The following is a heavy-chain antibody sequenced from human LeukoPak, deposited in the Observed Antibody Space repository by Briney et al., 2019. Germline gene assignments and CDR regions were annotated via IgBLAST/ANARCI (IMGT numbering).Heavy chain of an antibody. V-gene: IGHV3-7*01. Sequence: PGGSLRLFCAASGFTFSNYWMTWVRQAPGKGLEWVANIKQDGSHKYYVDSVKGRLTISRDNAKNSVYLQVNSLTVEDTAVYYCARIGYSSSSLDYWGQGTPVTVSS. D-gene: IGHD6-13*01. CDR1: GFTFSNYW. CDR3: ARIGYSSSSLDY. CDR2: IKQDGSHK. J-gene: IGHJ4*02.